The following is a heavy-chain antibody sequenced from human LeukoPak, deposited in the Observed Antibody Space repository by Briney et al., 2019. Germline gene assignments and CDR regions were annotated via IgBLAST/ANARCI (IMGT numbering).Heavy chain of an antibody. CDR1: GYTFTDYY. V-gene: IGHV1-2*02. D-gene: IGHD5/OR15-5a*01. Sequence: ASVTVSCKTSGYTFTDYYIHWVRQAPGQGLAWMGWINPHSGGTNPARKFQGRVTMTRDTSITTAYMELYSLRSDDTAIYYCARDSSGNTVSTTSHHWGQGTLVTVSS. CDR3: ARDSSGNTVSTTSHH. J-gene: IGHJ5*02. CDR2: INPHSGGT.